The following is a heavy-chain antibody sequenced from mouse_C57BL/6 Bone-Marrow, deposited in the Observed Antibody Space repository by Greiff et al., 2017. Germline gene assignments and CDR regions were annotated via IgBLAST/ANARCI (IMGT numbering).Heavy chain of an antibody. CDR2: IYPGSGST. CDR3: ARSSIYYDYDVGWFAY. J-gene: IGHJ3*01. Sequence: QVQLQQPGAELVKPGASVKMSCKASGYTFTSYWITWVKQRPGQGLEWIGDIYPGSGSTNYNEKFKSKATLTVDTSSSTAYMQLSSLTSEDSAVYYCARSSIYYDYDVGWFAYWGQGTLVTVSA. V-gene: IGHV1-55*01. CDR1: GYTFTSYW. D-gene: IGHD2-4*01.